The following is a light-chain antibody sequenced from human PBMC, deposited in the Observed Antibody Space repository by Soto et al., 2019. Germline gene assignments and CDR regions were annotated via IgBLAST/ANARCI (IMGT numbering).Light chain of an antibody. CDR3: HQYDSHPYT. CDR1: QNINNW. J-gene: IGKJ2*01. V-gene: IGKV1-5*03. CDR2: KAS. Sequence: VLMTQSPSTLSASVGDRVIITCRASQNINNWLAWYQQKPGQPPKLMIYKASILEGGVPSSFSGSGSGTEFTLTFSSLQPDDSATYFCHQYDSHPYTFGQGTTLEIK.